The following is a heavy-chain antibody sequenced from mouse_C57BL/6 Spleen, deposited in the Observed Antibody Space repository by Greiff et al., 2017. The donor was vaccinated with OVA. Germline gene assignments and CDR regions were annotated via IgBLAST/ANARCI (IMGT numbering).Heavy chain of an antibody. CDR2: IYPRDGST. V-gene: IGHV1-78*01. CDR3: ARNYYGSSYCWYFDV. J-gene: IGHJ1*03. D-gene: IGHD1-1*01. Sequence: QVQLQQSDAELVKPGASVKISCKVSGYTFTDHTIHWMKQRPEQGLEWIGYIYPRDGSTKYNEKFKGKATLTADKSSSTAYMQLNSLTSEDSAVYFCARNYYGSSYCWYFDVWGTGTTVTVSS. CDR1: GYTFTDHT.